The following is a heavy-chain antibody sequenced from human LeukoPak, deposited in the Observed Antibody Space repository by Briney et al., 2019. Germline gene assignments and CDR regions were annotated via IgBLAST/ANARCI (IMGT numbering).Heavy chain of an antibody. D-gene: IGHD6-19*01. V-gene: IGHV3-7*02. CDR3: ARGHASGWTRDAFDL. J-gene: IGHJ3*01. CDR2: IKKDGSEK. CDR1: GFTFGSYW. Sequence: GGSLRLSCAASGFTFGSYWMSWVRLTPGKGLEWVANIKKDGSEKYYMDSVKGRLTISRDDAKNSLYLQMNSLRAEDTAVYYCARGHASGWTRDAFDLWGQGTMLTVSS.